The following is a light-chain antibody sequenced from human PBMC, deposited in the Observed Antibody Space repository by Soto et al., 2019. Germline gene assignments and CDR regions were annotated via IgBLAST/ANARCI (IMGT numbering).Light chain of an antibody. J-gene: IGLJ2*01. V-gene: IGLV4-69*01. Sequence: QLVLTQSPSASASLGASVKLTCTLSSGHSSYAIAWHQQQPEKGPRYLMKLSSDGSHSKGDGIPDRFSGSSSGAERYLTISSLRFEDEADFYCQTWDTGARVVFGGGTNPTVL. CDR1: SGHSSYA. CDR2: LSSDGSH. CDR3: QTWDTGARVV.